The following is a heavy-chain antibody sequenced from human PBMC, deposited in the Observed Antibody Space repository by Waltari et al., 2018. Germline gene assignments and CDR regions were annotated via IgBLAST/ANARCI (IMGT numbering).Heavy chain of an antibody. Sequence: ASGFTFSTYVMNWVRQAPGKGLEWVSSISDGGGIINYADSVKGRFTISRDNSKNTVYLQMKSLRAEDTAVYYCARGSGVDYWGQGTLVTISS. J-gene: IGHJ4*02. CDR1: GFTFSTYV. CDR2: ISDGGGII. CDR3: ARGSGVDY. D-gene: IGHD7-27*01. V-gene: IGHV3-23*01.